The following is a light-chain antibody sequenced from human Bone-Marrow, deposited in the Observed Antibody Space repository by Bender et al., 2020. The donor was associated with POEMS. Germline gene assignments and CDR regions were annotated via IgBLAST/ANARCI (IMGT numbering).Light chain of an antibody. CDR1: DLGDKY. CDR2: QDT. V-gene: IGLV3-1*01. CDR3: CSYAGSYDPHWV. J-gene: IGLJ3*02. Sequence: SYEVTQPPSVSVSPGQTASITCSGDDLGDKYVAWYQQKPGQSPVLVIYQDTKRPSGIPERFSGSNSGNTASLTISGLQAEDEADYHCCSYAGSYDPHWVFGGGTKLTVL.